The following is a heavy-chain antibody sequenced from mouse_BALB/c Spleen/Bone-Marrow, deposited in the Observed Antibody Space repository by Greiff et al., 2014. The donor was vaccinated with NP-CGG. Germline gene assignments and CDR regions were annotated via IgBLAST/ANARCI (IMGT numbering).Heavy chain of an antibody. CDR2: ILPGSGTT. CDR3: ARGGYDTSIFAY. J-gene: IGHJ3*01. D-gene: IGHD2-3*01. Sequence: VQLQQSGAELMKPGASVKISCKATGYTFSSYWIEWVNQRPGRGLEWIGEILPGSGTTYYNEKFKDKATFTADTSSNTAYMQLSSLTSEDSAVYYCARGGYDTSIFAYWGQGTLVTVSA. V-gene: IGHV1-9*01. CDR1: GYTFSSYW.